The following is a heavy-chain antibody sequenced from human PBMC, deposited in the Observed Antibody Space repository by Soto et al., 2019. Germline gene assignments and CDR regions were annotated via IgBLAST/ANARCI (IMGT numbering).Heavy chain of an antibody. J-gene: IGHJ3*02. CDR2: IYYSGST. CDR1: GGSISSYY. Sequence: QVQLQESGPGLVKPSETLSLTCTVSGGSISSYYWSWIRQPPGKGLEWIGYIYYSGSTNYNPSLMSRVAISVDTSKKQFSLNLLSVTAADTAVYYCAGGAGWELVAFDIWGQGTMVTVSS. CDR3: AGGAGWELVAFDI. D-gene: IGHD1-26*01. V-gene: IGHV4-59*01.